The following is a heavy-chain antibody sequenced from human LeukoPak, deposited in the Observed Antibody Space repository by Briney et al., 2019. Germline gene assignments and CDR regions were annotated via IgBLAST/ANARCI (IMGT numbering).Heavy chain of an antibody. V-gene: IGHV1-46*01. CDR2: ISPSSDST. CDR3: ARGVVPAAPTRYFDL. Sequence: ASVKVSCKASGYTFTSYYMHWVRQAPGQGLEWMGIISPSSDSTSYSQKFQDRVTMTRHTSTSTVYMELSSLRSEDTAVYYCARGVVPAAPTRYFDLWGRGTLVTVSS. J-gene: IGHJ2*01. CDR1: GYTFTSYY. D-gene: IGHD2-2*01.